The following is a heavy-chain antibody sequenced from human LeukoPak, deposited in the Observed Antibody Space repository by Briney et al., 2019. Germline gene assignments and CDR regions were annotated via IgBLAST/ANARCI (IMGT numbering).Heavy chain of an antibody. CDR3: ALENYYDSGGFSKAFDY. J-gene: IGHJ4*02. CDR2: IEPKSGVT. D-gene: IGHD3-22*01. Sequence: VATVKLSCKASGGTFSSYAISWVRQAPGQGLEWMGRIEPKSGVTVYGQKFRGRVTVTRDTSVSTAYMEVSGLRSDDTAFYYCALENYYDSGGFSKAFDYWGQGTLVTVSS. V-gene: IGHV1-2*02. CDR1: GGTFSSYA.